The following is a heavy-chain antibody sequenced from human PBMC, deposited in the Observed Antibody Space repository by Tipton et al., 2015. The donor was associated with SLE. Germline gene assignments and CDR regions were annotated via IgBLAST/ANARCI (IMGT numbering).Heavy chain of an antibody. CDR2: IYTSGST. D-gene: IGHD6-13*01. Sequence: TLSLTCIVSDDSVSSAYYWAWIRPPAGKGLEWIGRIYTSGSTNYNPSLKSRVTISVDTSKNQFSLKLSSVTAADTAVYYCARALSSSGGFDYWGQETLVNVSS. J-gene: IGHJ4*02. CDR3: ARALSSSGGFDY. CDR1: DDSVSSAYY. V-gene: IGHV4-61*02.